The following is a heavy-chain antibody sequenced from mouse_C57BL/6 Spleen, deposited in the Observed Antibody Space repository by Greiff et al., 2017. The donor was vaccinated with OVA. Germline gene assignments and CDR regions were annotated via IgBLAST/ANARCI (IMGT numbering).Heavy chain of an antibody. J-gene: IGHJ4*01. CDR3: ARHERGAMDY. CDR2: ISNGGGST. V-gene: IGHV5-12*01. CDR1: GFTFSDYY. Sequence: EVMLVESGGGLVQPGGSLKLSCAASGFTFSDYYMYWVRQTPEKRLEWVAYISNGGGSTYYPDTVKGRFTISRDNAKNTLYLQMSRLKSEDTAMYYCARHERGAMDYWGQGTSVTVSS.